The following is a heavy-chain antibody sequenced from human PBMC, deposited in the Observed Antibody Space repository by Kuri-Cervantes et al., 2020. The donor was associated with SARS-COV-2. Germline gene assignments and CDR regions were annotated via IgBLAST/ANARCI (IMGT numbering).Heavy chain of an antibody. CDR2: IYYSGST. J-gene: IGHJ3*02. CDR3: ASEGYCSRTSCYLTPVGDAFDI. D-gene: IGHD2-2*01. CDR1: GFTFSSYA. Sequence: GSLRLSCAASGFTFSSYAMSWVRQPPGKGLEWIGSIYYSGSTYYNPSLKSRVTISVDTSKNQFSLKLSSVTAADTAVYYCASEGYCSRTSCYLTPVGDAFDIWGQGTMVTVSS. V-gene: IGHV4-39*01.